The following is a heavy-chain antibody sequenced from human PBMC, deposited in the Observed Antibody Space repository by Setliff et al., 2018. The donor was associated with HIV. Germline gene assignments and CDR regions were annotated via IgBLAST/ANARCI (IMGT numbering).Heavy chain of an antibody. J-gene: IGHJ4*02. CDR2: IQTSEGT. CDR3: ARGGYGSGDAYYFAD. V-gene: IGHV4-4*07. D-gene: IGHD3-10*01. CDR1: GGSISTDY. Sequence: SETLSLTCTVSGGSISTDYWTWVRQSAGRGLEWIGRIQTSEGTKYNPSLNSRVTVSIDTPKNQFSLDLTSVTAADTAVYYCARGGYGSGDAYYFADWGQGTLVTVSS.